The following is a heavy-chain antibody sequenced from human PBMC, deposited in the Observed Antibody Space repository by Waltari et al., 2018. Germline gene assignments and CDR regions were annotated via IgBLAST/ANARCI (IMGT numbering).Heavy chain of an antibody. CDR3: IRRNYGGDSDMTD. CDR2: IRRKAENYAT. Sequence: EVQLVESGGDLVQPGGSLKLSCAASGFMFSAADMHWARQASGKGMEWMGRIRRKAENYATAYAASVRGRFTLSRDDSKNTDYLQMNSLETEDTALYYCIRRNYGGDSDMTDWGQGTLVTVSS. CDR1: GFMFSAAD. D-gene: IGHD2-21*02. V-gene: IGHV3-73*02. J-gene: IGHJ4*02.